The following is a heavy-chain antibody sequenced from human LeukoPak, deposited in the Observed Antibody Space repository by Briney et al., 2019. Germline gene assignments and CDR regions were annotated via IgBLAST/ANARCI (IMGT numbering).Heavy chain of an antibody. CDR3: AKTYGSGSYMDV. Sequence: GGSLRLSCAASGFTFSSYGMHWVRQAPGKGLEWVAVISYDGSNKYYADSVKGRFTISRDNSKNTLYLQMNSLRAEDAAVYYCAKTYGSGSYMDVWGQGTTVTVSS. CDR2: ISYDGSNK. V-gene: IGHV3-30*18. CDR1: GFTFSSYG. J-gene: IGHJ6*02. D-gene: IGHD3-10*01.